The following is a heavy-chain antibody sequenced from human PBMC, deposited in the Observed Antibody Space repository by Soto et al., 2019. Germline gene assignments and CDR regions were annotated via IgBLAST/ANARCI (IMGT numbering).Heavy chain of an antibody. CDR2: IYYSGST. CDR3: ARSAGTSPYYFDY. Sequence: SETLSLTCTVAGGCSSRYYSSWIRQPPGKGLEWIGYIYYSGSTNYNPSLKSRVTISVDTSKNQFSLKLSSVTAADTAVYYCARSAGTSPYYFDYWGQGTLVTVSS. V-gene: IGHV4-59*01. J-gene: IGHJ4*02. D-gene: IGHD6-13*01. CDR1: GGCSSRYY.